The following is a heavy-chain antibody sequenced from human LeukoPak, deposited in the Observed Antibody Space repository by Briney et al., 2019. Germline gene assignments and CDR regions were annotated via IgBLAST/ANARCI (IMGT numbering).Heavy chain of an antibody. V-gene: IGHV1-69*01. D-gene: IGHD3-16*01. CDR3: ARGVPVGGGYYFDY. CDR2: IIPIFGTA. CDR1: GGTFSSYA. J-gene: IGHJ4*02. Sequence: WASVKVSCKASGGTFSSYAISWVRQAPGQGLEWMGGIIPIFGTANYAQKFQGRVTITADESTSTAYMELSSLRSEDTAVYYCARGVPVGGGYYFDYWGQGTLVTVSS.